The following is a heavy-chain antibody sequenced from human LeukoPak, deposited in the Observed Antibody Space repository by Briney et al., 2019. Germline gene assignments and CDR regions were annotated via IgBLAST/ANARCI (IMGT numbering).Heavy chain of an antibody. J-gene: IGHJ4*02. CDR1: GFTFSNFW. CDR3: ATAGNYRFDY. Sequence: GGSLRLSCAASGFTFSNFWVHWVRQAPGKWLVWVSRINPEGSTINYAGSVMGRFTISRDNATNTLYLQMNSLRAGDTAAYYWATAGNYRFDYRGQGTLVTVSS. V-gene: IGHV3-74*01. D-gene: IGHD1-7*01. CDR2: INPEGSTI.